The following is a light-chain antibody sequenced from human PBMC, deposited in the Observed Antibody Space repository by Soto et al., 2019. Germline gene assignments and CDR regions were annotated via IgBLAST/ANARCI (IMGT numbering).Light chain of an antibody. CDR3: MQALQPPPIT. V-gene: IGKV2-28*01. CDR2: LAS. Sequence: DIVMTQSPLSLPVTPGEPASISCRSSQSLLHSTGYNFLDRYLQKPGQSPQLLISLASNRASGVPARFSGSGSGTDFTLKISRVEAEDVGIYYCMQALQPPPITFGQGTRLEIK. J-gene: IGKJ5*01. CDR1: QSLLHSTGYNF.